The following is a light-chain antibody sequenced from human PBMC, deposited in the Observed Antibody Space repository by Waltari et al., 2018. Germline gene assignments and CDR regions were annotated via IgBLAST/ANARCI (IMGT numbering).Light chain of an antibody. CDR1: QHININ. J-gene: IGKJ1*01. V-gene: IGKV1-5*03. CDR3: QHGGA. CDR2: RGS. Sequence: DNQMTQYPSPLSASVGDRVTMTCRASQHININVAWYQQKPGKPPKVLIFRGSELLSGVPSRFSGSGSGTYFTLTITSLQPDDFATYYCQHGGAFGQGTKVEIE.